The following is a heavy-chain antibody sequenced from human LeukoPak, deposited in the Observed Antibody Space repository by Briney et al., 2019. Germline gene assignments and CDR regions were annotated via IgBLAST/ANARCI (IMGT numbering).Heavy chain of an antibody. D-gene: IGHD1-26*01. CDR3: ARDSAIVGATGMDV. CDR1: GFTFSSYS. Sequence: GGSLRLSCAASGFTFSSYSMNWVRQAPGKGLEWVAVIWYDGSNKYYADSVKGRFTISRDNSKNTLYLQMNSLRAEDTAVYYCARDSAIVGATGMDVWGQGTTVTVSS. J-gene: IGHJ6*02. CDR2: IWYDGSNK. V-gene: IGHV3-33*08.